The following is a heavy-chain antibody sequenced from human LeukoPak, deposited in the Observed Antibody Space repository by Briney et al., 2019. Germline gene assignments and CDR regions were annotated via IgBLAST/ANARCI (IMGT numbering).Heavy chain of an antibody. CDR3: VANGYYCLDV. Sequence: SETLSLTCTVSGGSISSYYWSWIRQPPGKGLEWIGEIYHSGGTNYNPSLKSRITISVDKSQNQFSLKVDSLTAAGTAVYYCVANGYYCLDVWGKGTTVTVSS. CDR1: GGSISSYY. CDR2: IYHSGGT. J-gene: IGHJ6*03. D-gene: IGHD2-8*01. V-gene: IGHV4-59*12.